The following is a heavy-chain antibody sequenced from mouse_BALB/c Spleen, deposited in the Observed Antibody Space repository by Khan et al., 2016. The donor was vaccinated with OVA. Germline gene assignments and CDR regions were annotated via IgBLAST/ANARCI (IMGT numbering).Heavy chain of an antibody. Sequence: EVQLQESGPGLVKPSQSLSLTCTVTGYSSTSNYAWNWIRQFPGNKLEWMGYISYSGSTNYNPSLKSRISITRDTSKNQFFLQLNSVTTEDTATYYCARGNYYGYAMDYWGQGTSITVSS. D-gene: IGHD1-1*01. V-gene: IGHV3-2*02. CDR1: GYSSTSNYA. J-gene: IGHJ4*01. CDR3: ARGNYYGYAMDY. CDR2: ISYSGST.